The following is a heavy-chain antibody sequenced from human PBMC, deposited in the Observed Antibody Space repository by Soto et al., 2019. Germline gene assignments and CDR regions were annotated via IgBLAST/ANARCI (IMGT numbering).Heavy chain of an antibody. D-gene: IGHD2-2*01. CDR2: IIPIFGTA. J-gene: IGHJ6*02. CDR3: ARNCSSTSCGPPLGGYYYGMDV. Sequence: QVQLVQSGAEVKTPGSSVKVSCKASGGTFSSYAISWVRQAPGQGLEWMGGIIPIFGTANYAKKFQGRVTITADESTSTASKKLCSLRAEDTAVYYRARNCSSTSCGPPLGGYYYGMDVWGQGTTVAVAS. CDR1: GGTFSSYA. V-gene: IGHV1-69*01.